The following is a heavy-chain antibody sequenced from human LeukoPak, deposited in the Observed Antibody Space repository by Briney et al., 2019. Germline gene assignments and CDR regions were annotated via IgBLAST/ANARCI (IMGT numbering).Heavy chain of an antibody. D-gene: IGHD3-10*01. Sequence: ASVRVSCESSGYTFTRYGISWVRQAPGQGLEWMGCISANNGNTNYAQKLQGRVTMTTDTSTSTAYMELRSLRSDDTAVYYCARDVLLWFGELSELDYWGQGTLVTVSS. CDR1: GYTFTRYG. V-gene: IGHV1-18*01. CDR3: ARDVLLWFGELSELDY. J-gene: IGHJ4*02. CDR2: ISANNGNT.